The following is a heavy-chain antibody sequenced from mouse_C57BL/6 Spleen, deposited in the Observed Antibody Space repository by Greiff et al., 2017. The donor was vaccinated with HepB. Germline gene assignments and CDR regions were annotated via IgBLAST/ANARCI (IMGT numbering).Heavy chain of an antibody. J-gene: IGHJ4*01. CDR3: ARRGFYDGYYDYHAMDY. CDR1: GYTFTSYW. V-gene: IGHV1-69*01. D-gene: IGHD2-3*01. CDR2: IDPSDSYT. Sequence: QVQLQQPGAELVMPGASVKLSCKASGYTFTSYWMHWVKQRPGQGLEWIGEIDPSDSYTNYNQKFKGKSTLTVDKSSSTAYMQLSSLTSEDSAVYYCARRGFYDGYYDYHAMDYWGQGTSVTVSS.